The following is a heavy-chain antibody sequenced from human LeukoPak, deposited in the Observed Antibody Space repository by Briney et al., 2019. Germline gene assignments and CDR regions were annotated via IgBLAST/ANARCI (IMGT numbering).Heavy chain of an antibody. Sequence: PSETLSLTCTVSGGSISSSYYYWCWIRQPPGKGLEWIGSIYDSGSTYYNPSLKSRVTISVDTSKNQFSLKLSSVTAADTAVYYCARHRRDDYFDYWDQGTLVTVSS. CDR1: GGSISSSYYY. J-gene: IGHJ4*02. CDR3: ARHRRDDYFDY. CDR2: IYDSGST. D-gene: IGHD2-21*01. V-gene: IGHV4-39*01.